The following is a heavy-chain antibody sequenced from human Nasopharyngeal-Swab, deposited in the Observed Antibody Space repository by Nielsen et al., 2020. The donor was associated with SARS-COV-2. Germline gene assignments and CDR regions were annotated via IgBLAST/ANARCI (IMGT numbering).Heavy chain of an antibody. CDR2: INHSGST. CDR3: ARGWGGSGSLNKTGGKDY. J-gene: IGHJ4*02. Sequence: SETLSLTCAVYGGSFSGYYWSWIRQPPGKGLEWIGEINHSGSTNYNPSLKSRVTISVDTSKKQFSLKLSSVTDADTAVYYCARGWGGSGSLNKTGGKDYWGQGTLVTVSS. D-gene: IGHD1-26*01. CDR1: GGSFSGYY. V-gene: IGHV4-34*01.